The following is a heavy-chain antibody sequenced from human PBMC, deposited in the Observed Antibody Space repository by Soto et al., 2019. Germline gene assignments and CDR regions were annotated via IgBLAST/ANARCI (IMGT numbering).Heavy chain of an antibody. CDR2: MYYRGIT. J-gene: IGHJ5*02. Sequence: VQLQESGPGLVKPSETLSLTCTVSGGSVNSYYWNWIRQPPGKGLEWIGYMYYRGITKYNPSFQSRVTISIDTSKNQVSLKLNSVTAADTAVYYCATTGGYSFGDMGVDPWGQGTLVTVSS. CDR3: ATTGGYSFGDMGVDP. D-gene: IGHD5-18*01. V-gene: IGHV4-59*02. CDR1: GGSVNSYY.